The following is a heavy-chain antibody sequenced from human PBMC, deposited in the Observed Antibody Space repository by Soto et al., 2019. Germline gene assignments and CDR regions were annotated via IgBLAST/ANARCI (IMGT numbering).Heavy chain of an antibody. CDR3: ARQKHIAVVTARGYFDP. CDR1: GYTLTSFY. D-gene: IGHD2-21*02. V-gene: IGHV1-46*01. J-gene: IGHJ5*02. Sequence: ASVKVSCKASGYTLTSFYMHWVRQAPGQGLEWMGMINPGGGVTSYAQKFEGRVTLTRDTSTSTVYMELRSLRFEDTAVYYCARQKHIAVVTARGYFDPWGQGTRVTVSS. CDR2: INPGGGVT.